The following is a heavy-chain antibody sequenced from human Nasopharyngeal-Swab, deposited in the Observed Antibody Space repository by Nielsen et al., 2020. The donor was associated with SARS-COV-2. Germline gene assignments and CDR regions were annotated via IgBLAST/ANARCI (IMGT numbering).Heavy chain of an antibody. Sequence: GESLQISCTVSGFTFSSYGMHWVRQAPGKGLEWVAVIWYDGSYKYYGDSVKGRFTISRDNSKNTLYLEMNNLRVEDTAVYYCARDRVGWLQLSPDAFDIWGQGTIVTVSS. CDR2: IWYDGSYK. V-gene: IGHV3-33*01. CDR1: GFTFSSYG. D-gene: IGHD5-24*01. CDR3: ARDRVGWLQLSPDAFDI. J-gene: IGHJ3*02.